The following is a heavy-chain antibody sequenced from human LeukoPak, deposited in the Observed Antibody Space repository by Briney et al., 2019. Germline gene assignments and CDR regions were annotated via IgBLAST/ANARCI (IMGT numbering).Heavy chain of an antibody. J-gene: IGHJ4*02. V-gene: IGHV3-30*18. Sequence: GKSLRLTCAASGFTFSSYGMHWVLQAPGKGLEWVAVISYDGSNKYYADSMKGRFTISRDNSKNTLYQQMNSLRAEDTAVYYCAKVGYSSGWYEDYWGQGTLVTVSS. CDR2: ISYDGSNK. CDR1: GFTFSSYG. CDR3: AKVGYSSGWYEDY. D-gene: IGHD6-19*01.